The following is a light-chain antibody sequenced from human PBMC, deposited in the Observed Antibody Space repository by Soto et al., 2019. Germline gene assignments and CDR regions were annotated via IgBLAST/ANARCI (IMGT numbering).Light chain of an antibody. CDR3: NSYTNNGTPL. Sequence: QSVLTQPASVSGSPGQSITISCTGTNSDVGTYDFVSWYQQLPGKAPRLMIYDVSTRPSGVSNRFSGSKSGNTASLTISGLQAEDEADYYCNSYTNNGTPLFGGGTKLTVL. CDR2: DVS. CDR1: NSDVGTYDF. V-gene: IGLV2-14*01. J-gene: IGLJ2*01.